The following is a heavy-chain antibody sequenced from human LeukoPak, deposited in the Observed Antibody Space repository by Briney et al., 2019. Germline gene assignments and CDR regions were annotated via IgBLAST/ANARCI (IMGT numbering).Heavy chain of an antibody. J-gene: IGHJ4*02. V-gene: IGHV4-39*01. Sequence: SETLSLTCTVSGGSISSSSYYWGWIRQPPGKGLEWIGSIYYSGSTYYNPSLKSRVTISVDTSKNQFSLKLSSVTAADTAVYYCAGHQRLLLWFGELFPYFDYWGQGTLVTVSS. CDR3: AGHQRLLLWFGELFPYFDY. D-gene: IGHD3-10*01. CDR1: GGSISSSSYY. CDR2: IYYSGST.